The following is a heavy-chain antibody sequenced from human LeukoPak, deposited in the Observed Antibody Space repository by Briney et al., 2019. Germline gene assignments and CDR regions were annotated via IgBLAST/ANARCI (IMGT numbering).Heavy chain of an antibody. CDR1: GYTFTNYG. V-gene: IGHV1-18*01. J-gene: IGHJ4*02. CDR3: ATDLIAVAGTFSDY. CDR2: ISAYNGNT. Sequence: APVKVSCKASGYTFTNYGISWVRQAPGQGLEWMGWISAYNGNTNYAQKLQGRVTMTTDTSTSTAYMELRSLRSDDTAVYYCATDLIAVAGTFSDYWGQGTLVTVSS. D-gene: IGHD6-19*01.